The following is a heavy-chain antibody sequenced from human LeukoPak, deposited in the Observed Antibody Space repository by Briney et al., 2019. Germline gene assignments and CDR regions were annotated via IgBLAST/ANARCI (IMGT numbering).Heavy chain of an antibody. D-gene: IGHD5-24*01. CDR1: GGSFTGYY. J-gene: IGHJ4*02. CDR3: ARVAGHRDGYNWDY. Sequence: PSETLSLTCAVYGGSFTGYYWSWIRQPPGKGLEWIGEINHSASTNYNPSLKSRVTISVDTSKKQISLKLSSVTAADTAVYYCARVAGHRDGYNWDYWGQGTLVTVSS. V-gene: IGHV4-34*01. CDR2: INHSAST.